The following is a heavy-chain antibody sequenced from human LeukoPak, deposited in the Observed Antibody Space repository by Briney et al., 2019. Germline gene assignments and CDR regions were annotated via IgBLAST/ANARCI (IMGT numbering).Heavy chain of an antibody. D-gene: IGHD3-9*01. V-gene: IGHV3-30*03. CDR1: GFTFSSYG. J-gene: IGHJ4*02. Sequence: GRSLRLSCAASGFTFSSYGMHWVRQAPGKGLEWVAVISYDGSNKYYADSVKGRLTISRDNSKNTLYLQMNSLRAVDTAVYYCTRGRNILTGFDYWGQGTLVTVSS. CDR2: ISYDGSNK. CDR3: TRGRNILTGFDY.